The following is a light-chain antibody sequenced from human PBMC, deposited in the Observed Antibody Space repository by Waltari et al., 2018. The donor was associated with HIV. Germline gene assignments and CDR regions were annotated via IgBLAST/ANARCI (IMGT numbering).Light chain of an antibody. CDR3: SSYTSSSTVV. CDR1: SSDVGGYNY. J-gene: IGLJ2*01. V-gene: IGLV2-14*01. CDR2: DVS. Sequence: QSALTQPASVSGSPGQSITISCTGTSSDVGGYNYVSWYQQHPGKAPKLMVYDVSNRPSWVSNRFPGSKSGNTASLTISGLQAEDEADYYCSSYTSSSTVVFGGGTKLTVL.